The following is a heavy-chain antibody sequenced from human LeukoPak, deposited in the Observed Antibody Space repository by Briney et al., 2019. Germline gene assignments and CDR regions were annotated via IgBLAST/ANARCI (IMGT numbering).Heavy chain of an antibody. D-gene: IGHD2-21*01. CDR3: AKSKELAYCGGDCYSPGY. Sequence: GGSLRLSCAASGFTFSSYAMSWVRQAPGKGLEWVSAISGSGGSTYYADSVKGRFTISRDNSKNTLYLQMNSLRAEDTAVYYCAKSKELAYCGGDCYSPGYWGQGTLVTVSS. J-gene: IGHJ4*02. CDR2: ISGSGGST. CDR1: GFTFSSYA. V-gene: IGHV3-23*01.